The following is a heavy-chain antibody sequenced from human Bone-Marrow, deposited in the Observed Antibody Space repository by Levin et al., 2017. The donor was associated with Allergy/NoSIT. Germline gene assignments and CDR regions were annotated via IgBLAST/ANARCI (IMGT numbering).Heavy chain of an antibody. Sequence: SETLSPTCSVSGGSISNYYWHWIRQPPGKGLEWIGYIYYRGTTKYNVSLKNRLTLSVDKSKNQLSLRLSSVTAADTAKYYCAREVASPGAVYFDFWGQGALVTVSS. D-gene: IGHD2-15*01. CDR2: IYYRGTT. J-gene: IGHJ4*02. CDR1: GGSISNYY. CDR3: AREVASPGAVYFDF. V-gene: IGHV4-59*01.